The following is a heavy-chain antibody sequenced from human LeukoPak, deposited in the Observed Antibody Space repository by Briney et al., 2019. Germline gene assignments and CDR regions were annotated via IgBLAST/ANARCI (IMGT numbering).Heavy chain of an antibody. J-gene: IGHJ4*02. CDR1: GFTFSSYA. D-gene: IGHD1-7*01. V-gene: IGHV3-30-3*01. Sequence: PGGSLRLSCAASGFTFSSYAMHWVRQAPGKGLEWVAVISYDGSNKYYADSVKGRFTISRDNSKNTLYLQMNSLRAEDTAVYYCARDLNFEFGTTGYWGQGTLVTVSS. CDR3: ARDLNFEFGTTGY. CDR2: ISYDGSNK.